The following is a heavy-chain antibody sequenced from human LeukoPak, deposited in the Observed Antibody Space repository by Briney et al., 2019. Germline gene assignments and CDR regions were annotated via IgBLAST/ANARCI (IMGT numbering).Heavy chain of an antibody. V-gene: IGHV4-59*01. D-gene: IGHD6-19*01. CDR1: GGSISSYY. J-gene: IGHJ4*02. CDR3: ARVAVAGLDY. Sequence: PSETLSLTCTVSGGSISSYYWSWIRQPPGKGLEWIGYIYYSGSTNYNPSLKSRVTISVDTSKNQFSLKLGSVTAADTAVYYCARVAVAGLDYWGQGTLVTVSS. CDR2: IYYSGST.